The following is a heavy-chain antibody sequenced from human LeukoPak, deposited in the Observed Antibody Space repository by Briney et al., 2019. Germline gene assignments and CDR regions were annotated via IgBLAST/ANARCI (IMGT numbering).Heavy chain of an antibody. CDR3: ARVWDSSGYSNWFDP. D-gene: IGHD3-22*01. J-gene: IGHJ5*02. Sequence: PGGSLRLSCAASGFTFSSYEMNWVRQAPGKGLEWVSYISSSGSTIYYADSVKGRFTISRDNAKNSLYLQMNSLRAEDTAVYYCARVWDSSGYSNWFDPWGQGTLVTVSS. V-gene: IGHV3-48*03. CDR1: GFTFSSYE. CDR2: ISSSGSTI.